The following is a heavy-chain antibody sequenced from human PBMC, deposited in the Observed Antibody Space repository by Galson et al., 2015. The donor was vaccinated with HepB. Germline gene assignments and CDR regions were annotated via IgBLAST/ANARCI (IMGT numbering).Heavy chain of an antibody. CDR1: GFSLTTSGVG. CDR3: AHRQDDILPGYSPGFDY. V-gene: IGHV2-5*02. Sequence: PALVKPTQTLTLTCTFSGFSLTTSGVGVGWIRQPPGKALEWLALIYWGDDKRYSPSLKSRLTITRDTSENRVVLTMTYMDPVDTATYYCAHRQDDILPGYSPGFDYWGQGALVTVSS. D-gene: IGHD3-9*01. CDR2: IYWGDDK. J-gene: IGHJ4*02.